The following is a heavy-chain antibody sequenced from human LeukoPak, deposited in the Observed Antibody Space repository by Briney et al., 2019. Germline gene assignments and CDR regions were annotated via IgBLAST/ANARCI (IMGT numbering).Heavy chain of an antibody. V-gene: IGHV3-64*01. CDR3: ARVRSNYYDSSGYGSAFDI. Sequence: PGGSLRLSCAASGFTFSSYAMHWVRQAPGKGLEYVSAISSNGGSTYYANSVKGRFTISRDNSKNTLYLQMGSLRAEDMAVYYCARVRSNYYDSSGYGSAFDIWGQGTMVTVSS. CDR1: GFTFSSYA. CDR2: ISSNGGST. J-gene: IGHJ3*02. D-gene: IGHD3-22*01.